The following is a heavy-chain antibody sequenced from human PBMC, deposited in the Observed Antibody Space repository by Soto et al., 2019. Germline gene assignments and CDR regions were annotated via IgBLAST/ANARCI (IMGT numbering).Heavy chain of an antibody. J-gene: IGHJ6*02. CDR3: AKTRGYSYDYGMDV. CDR2: ISYDGSKK. D-gene: IGHD5-12*01. Sequence: QVQLVQSGGGVVQPGRSLRLSCATSGFTFSSYGMQWVRQAPGKGLEWVAVISYDGSKKYYADSVKGRFTISRDNSKNTVYLQMSSLRAEDAAVYYCAKTRGYSYDYGMDVWGQGTTVTVSS. V-gene: IGHV3-30*18. CDR1: GFTFSSYG.